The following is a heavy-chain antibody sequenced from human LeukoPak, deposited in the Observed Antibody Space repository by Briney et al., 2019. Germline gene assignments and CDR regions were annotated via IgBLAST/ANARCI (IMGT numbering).Heavy chain of an antibody. Sequence: GGSLRLSCAASGFTFSSYAMSWVRQAPGKGLEWVSAVSSSGGSTNYADYVKGQFTISRDNSKNTVYLHMNNLRAEDTAVYYCAKESRKTGNTYGYEFDSWGQGTLVTVSS. CDR2: VSSSGGST. CDR3: AKESRKTGNTYGYEFDS. D-gene: IGHD5-18*01. CDR1: GFTFSSYA. V-gene: IGHV3-23*01. J-gene: IGHJ4*02.